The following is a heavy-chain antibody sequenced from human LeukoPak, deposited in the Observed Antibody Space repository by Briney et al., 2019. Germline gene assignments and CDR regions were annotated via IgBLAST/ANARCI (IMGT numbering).Heavy chain of an antibody. Sequence: GGSLRLSCAASGFPFSRDWMHWVRQAPGKGLVWVSRINSDGTSTIYADSVKGRFTISRDNAKNTLYLQMNSLRAEDMAVYYCARMASGVTGYWGQGTLVTVSS. V-gene: IGHV3-74*01. CDR3: ARMASGVTGY. CDR2: INSDGTST. CDR1: GFPFSRDW. J-gene: IGHJ4*02. D-gene: IGHD5-24*01.